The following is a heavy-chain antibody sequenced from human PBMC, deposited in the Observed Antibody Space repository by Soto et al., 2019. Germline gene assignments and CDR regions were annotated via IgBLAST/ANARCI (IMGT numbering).Heavy chain of an antibody. CDR3: ARVVDYYDPYYSYGMDV. D-gene: IGHD3-22*01. J-gene: IGHJ6*02. Sequence: EVQLVESGGGLVKPGGSLRLSCAASGFTFSSYSMNWVRQAPGKGLEWVSSISSSSSYIYYADSVKGRFTISRDNAKNSLNVQRNSRRAEDTAVYYCARVVDYYDPYYSYGMDVWGPGTTVTVSS. CDR2: ISSSSSYI. CDR1: GFTFSSYS. V-gene: IGHV3-21*01.